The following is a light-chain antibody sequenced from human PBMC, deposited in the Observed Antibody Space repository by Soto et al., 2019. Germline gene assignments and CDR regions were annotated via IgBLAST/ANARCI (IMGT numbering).Light chain of an antibody. CDR2: RNN. CDR3: AAWDDSLSGHVV. V-gene: IGLV1-47*01. Sequence: QSVLTQPPSASGTPGQRVTISCSGSSSNIGSNYVYWYQQFPATAPKLLIYRNNQRPSGVPDRFSGSKSGTSASLAISGLRSEDEADYYCAAWDDSLSGHVVFGGGTKLTVL. J-gene: IGLJ2*01. CDR1: SSNIGSNY.